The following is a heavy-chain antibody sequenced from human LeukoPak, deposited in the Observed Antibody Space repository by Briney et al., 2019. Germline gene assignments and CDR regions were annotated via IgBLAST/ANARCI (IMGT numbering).Heavy chain of an antibody. V-gene: IGHV3-43*02. D-gene: IGHD6-19*01. J-gene: IGHJ4*02. CDR2: IKGNGDTT. CDR3: AKDIGSGWSFDY. Sequence: GGSLRLSCAASGFTFSTYAMHWVRQAPGKGLEWVSLIKGNGDTTYNADSVKGRFTISRDNSKNSLYLQINSLRTEDTALYYCAKDIGSGWSFDYWGQGTLVTVSS. CDR1: GFTFSTYA.